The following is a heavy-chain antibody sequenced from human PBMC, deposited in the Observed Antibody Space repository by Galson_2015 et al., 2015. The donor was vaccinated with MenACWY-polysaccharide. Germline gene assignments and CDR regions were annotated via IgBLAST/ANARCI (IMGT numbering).Heavy chain of an antibody. V-gene: IGHV3-33*01. D-gene: IGHD2-15*01. CDR3: ARSSVVVVTDTQGFDS. CDR2: IWSDGNNK. J-gene: IGHJ4*02. CDR1: GFTFSRYG. Sequence: SLRLSCAASGFTFSRYGMHWVRQGPGKGLEWVAVIWSDGNNKNYADSVKGRFTISRDNSKNTLYPQMNSLRAEDTAVYYCARSSVVVVTDTQGFDSWGQGTLVTVSS.